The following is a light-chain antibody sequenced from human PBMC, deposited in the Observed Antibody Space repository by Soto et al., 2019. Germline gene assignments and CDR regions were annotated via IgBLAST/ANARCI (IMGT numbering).Light chain of an antibody. CDR2: DVS. Sequence: QSALTQPASMSGSPGQSITLSCTGTSSDVRGYNYVSWYQQHPGKAPKLMIYDVSNRPSGVSTRFSGSKSGNTASLTISGLQAEDEADYYCSSYTSSSTLVVFGGGTKLTVL. CDR1: SSDVRGYNY. J-gene: IGLJ2*01. V-gene: IGLV2-14*01. CDR3: SSYTSSSTLVV.